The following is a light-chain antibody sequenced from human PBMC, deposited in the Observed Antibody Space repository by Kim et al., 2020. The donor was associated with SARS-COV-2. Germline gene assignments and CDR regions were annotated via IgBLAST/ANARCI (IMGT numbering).Light chain of an antibody. J-gene: IGKJ2*01. CDR1: QDISSY. CDR2: AAS. V-gene: IGKV1-16*01. Sequence: SASVGGRVTITGRASQDISSYLAWFQQRPGKAPKSLIGAASSLQSGVPSRVSGRGSGTVFTHTISSLQPEDFATYHCQQYYSYPYTFGQGTKLEI. CDR3: QQYYSYPYT.